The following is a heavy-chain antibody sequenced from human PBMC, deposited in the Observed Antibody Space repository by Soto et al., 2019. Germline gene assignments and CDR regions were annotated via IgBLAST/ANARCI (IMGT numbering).Heavy chain of an antibody. CDR2: ISLYSDGT. V-gene: IGHV1-18*01. CDR1: GYTFSTYG. Sequence: ASVKVCCKTSGYTFSTYGITWVRQAPGQPLEWLGWISLYSDGTNYAQKFQGRVSMTTDTSTTTAYMELRSLRSDDTAVYYCARVVPGAEAWFGPWGQGTLVTVSS. D-gene: IGHD2-2*01. CDR3: ARVVPGAEAWFGP. J-gene: IGHJ5*02.